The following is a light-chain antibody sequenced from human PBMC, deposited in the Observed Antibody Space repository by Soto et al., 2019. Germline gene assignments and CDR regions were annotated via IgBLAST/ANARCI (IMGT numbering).Light chain of an antibody. V-gene: IGLV2-14*03. Sequence: SVVSHLASVSVSPGSSIHITCTGTNSDVGAFNYFSWYQQHPDKAPKLMIYEVSNRPSGVSNRFSGSKSVNTATLTISGLQTEDEADYYCSSYTTSSTRVFGTGTKVTVL. CDR3: SSYTTSSTRV. CDR1: NSDVGAFNY. J-gene: IGLJ1*01. CDR2: EVS.